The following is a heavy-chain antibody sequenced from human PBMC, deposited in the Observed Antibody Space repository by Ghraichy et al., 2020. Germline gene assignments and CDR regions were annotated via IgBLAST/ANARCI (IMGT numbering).Heavy chain of an antibody. Sequence: GSLNISCVASGLTFSSYRMSWVRQAPGKGPEWVSFIDSSSSYIYYADSVKGRFTVSRDNTKNSLYLQMNSLRVEDTAMYYCAKDPGYCSGGRCFPDAFDVWGQGTMVTVSS. CDR3: AKDPGYCSGGRCFPDAFDV. V-gene: IGHV3-21*01. J-gene: IGHJ3*01. D-gene: IGHD2-15*01. CDR2: IDSSSSYI. CDR1: GLTFSSYR.